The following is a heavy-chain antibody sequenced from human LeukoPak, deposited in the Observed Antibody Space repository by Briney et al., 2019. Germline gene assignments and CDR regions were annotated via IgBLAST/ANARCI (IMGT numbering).Heavy chain of an antibody. D-gene: IGHD3-22*01. CDR2: IIPILGIA. J-gene: IGHJ4*02. CDR1: GGTFISYA. V-gene: IGHV1-69*04. CDR3: ARVDYDSSGY. Sequence: ASVKVSCKASGGTFISYAISWVRQAPGQGLEWMGRIIPILGIANYAQKFQGRVTITADKSTSTAYMELSSLRSEDTAVYYCARVDYDSSGYWGQGTLVTVSS.